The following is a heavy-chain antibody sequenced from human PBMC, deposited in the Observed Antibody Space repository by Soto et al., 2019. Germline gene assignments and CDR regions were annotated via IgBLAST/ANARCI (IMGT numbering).Heavy chain of an antibody. J-gene: IGHJ3*02. V-gene: IGHV2-5*01. CDR3: ARGLATLPVFAFDI. D-gene: IGHD6-6*01. CDR2: IYWSGDE. CDR1: GVSRSTSGVG. Sequence: QGTLKESGPTLVKPTQTLTLTCSFSGVSRSTSGVGVGWIRQSPVKALEWLALIYWSGDEHYRPSLKSRLSIIKDTSKNHVVLIMTDMDPVDTATYYCARGLATLPVFAFDIWGQGTMVTVSS.